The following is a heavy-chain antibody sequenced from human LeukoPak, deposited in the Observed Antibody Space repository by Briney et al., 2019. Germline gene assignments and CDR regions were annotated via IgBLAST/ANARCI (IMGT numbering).Heavy chain of an antibody. Sequence: GASLRLSCAASGFTFSNAWMSWVRQAPGKGLEWVGRIKSKTDGGTTDYAAPVKGRFTISRDDSKNTLYLQMNSLKTEDTAVYYCTTDLVRFGDYYWGQGTLVTVSS. J-gene: IGHJ4*02. V-gene: IGHV3-15*01. CDR2: IKSKTDGGTT. CDR3: TTDLVRFGDYY. CDR1: GFTFSNAW. D-gene: IGHD3-10*01.